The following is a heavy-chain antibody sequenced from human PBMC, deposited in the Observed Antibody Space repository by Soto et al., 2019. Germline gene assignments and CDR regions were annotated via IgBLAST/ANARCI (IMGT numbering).Heavy chain of an antibody. CDR1: GGSFSGYY. CDR2: INHSGST. D-gene: IGHD2-2*01. J-gene: IGHJ6*03. Sequence: QVQLQQWGAGLLKPSETLSLTCAVYGGSFSGYYWSWIRQPPGKGLEWIGEINHSGSTNYNPSLKSRVTISVDTSKNQFSLKLSSVTAADTAVYYCARLRVPAAIPTLYYYYYMDGWGKGTTVTVSS. CDR3: ARLRVPAAIPTLYYYYYMDG. V-gene: IGHV4-34*01.